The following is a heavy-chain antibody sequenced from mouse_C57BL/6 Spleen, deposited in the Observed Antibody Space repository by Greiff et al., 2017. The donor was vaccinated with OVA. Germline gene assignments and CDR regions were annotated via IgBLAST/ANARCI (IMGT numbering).Heavy chain of an antibody. CDR2: INPNNGGT. Sequence: VQLKQSGPELVKPGASVKIPCKASGYTFTDYNMDWVKQSHGKSLEWIGDINPNNGGTIYNQKFKGKATLTVDKSSSTAYMELRSLTSEDTAVYYCARDSNYLYYAMDYWGQGTSVTVSS. CDR3: ARDSNYLYYAMDY. CDR1: GYTFTDYN. J-gene: IGHJ4*01. V-gene: IGHV1-18*01. D-gene: IGHD2-5*01.